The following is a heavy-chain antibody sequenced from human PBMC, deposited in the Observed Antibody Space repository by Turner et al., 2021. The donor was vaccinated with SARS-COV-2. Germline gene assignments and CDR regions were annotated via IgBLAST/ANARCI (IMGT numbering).Heavy chain of an antibody. D-gene: IGHD3-3*01. CDR1: GGSISSSSYY. V-gene: IGHV4-39*01. CDR3: ASESVLRFLEWLSSGPYYGMDV. CDR2: IYYSGST. Sequence: QLQLQESGPGLVTPSETLSLTCTVSGGSISSSSYYWGWIRQPPGKGLEWIGTIYYSGSTYYNPSLKSRVTISVDTSKNQFSLKLSSVTAADTAVYYCASESVLRFLEWLSSGPYYGMDVWGQGTTVTVSS. J-gene: IGHJ6*02.